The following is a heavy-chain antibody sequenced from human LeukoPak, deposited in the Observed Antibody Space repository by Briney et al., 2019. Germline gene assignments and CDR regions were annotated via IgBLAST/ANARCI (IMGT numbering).Heavy chain of an antibody. CDR2: INHSGST. V-gene: IGHV4-34*01. CDR3: ARGGFDYYDNPYFDY. CDR1: GGSFSGYY. J-gene: IGHJ4*02. Sequence: PSETLSLTCAVYGGSFSGYYWSWIRQPPGKGLEWIGEINHSGSTNYNPSLKSRVTISVDTSKNRFSLKLSSVTAADTAVYYCARGGFDYYDNPYFDYWGQGTLVTVSS. D-gene: IGHD3-22*01.